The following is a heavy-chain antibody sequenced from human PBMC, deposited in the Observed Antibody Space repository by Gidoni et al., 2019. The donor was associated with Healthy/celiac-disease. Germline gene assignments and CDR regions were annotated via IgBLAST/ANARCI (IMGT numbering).Heavy chain of an antibody. Sequence: QVQLVESGGGVVQPGRSLRLPCAASGFTFSSYAMHWVRQAPGKGVEWVAVISYDGSNKYYADSVKGRFTISRDNSKNTLYLQMNSLGAEDTAVYYCARVSGDYNDSLDYWGQGTLVTVSS. D-gene: IGHD4-17*01. V-gene: IGHV3-30-3*01. CDR3: ARVSGDYNDSLDY. CDR1: GFTFSSYA. CDR2: ISYDGSNK. J-gene: IGHJ4*02.